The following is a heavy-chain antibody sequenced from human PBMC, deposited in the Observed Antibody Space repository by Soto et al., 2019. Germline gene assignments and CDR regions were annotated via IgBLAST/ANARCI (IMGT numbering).Heavy chain of an antibody. CDR1: GFTFSNYA. CDR3: AKDEQQWLVGWFDP. D-gene: IGHD6-19*01. Sequence: VGSLRLSCAASGFTFSNYAMSWVRQAPGKGLEWVSGISGSGGSTYYADSVKGRFTISRDNSKNTLYLQMNSLRAEDTAVYYCAKDEQQWLVGWFDPWGQGTLVTVSS. CDR2: ISGSGGST. V-gene: IGHV3-23*01. J-gene: IGHJ5*02.